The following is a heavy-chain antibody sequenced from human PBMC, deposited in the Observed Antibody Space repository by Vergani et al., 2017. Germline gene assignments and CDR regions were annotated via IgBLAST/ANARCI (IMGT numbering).Heavy chain of an antibody. V-gene: IGHV3-15*07. D-gene: IGHD2-21*01. CDR2: IKSTFDRGTT. CDR3: TTDPRYCGDGSCYWLRDHHYYGMDV. CDR1: GFSLRNAW. J-gene: IGHJ6*02. Sequence: EVQLVESGGGIVKPGGSLRLSCVASGFSLRNAWMNWVRRTPGKGLEWVDRIKSTFDRGTTDYAAAVKGRFTISRDDSKNTLFLQMNGLKTEDIGVYYCTTDPRYCGDGSCYWLRDHHYYGMDVWGQGTTVTVSS.